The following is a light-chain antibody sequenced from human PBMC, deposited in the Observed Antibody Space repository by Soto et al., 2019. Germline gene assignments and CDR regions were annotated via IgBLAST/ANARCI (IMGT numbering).Light chain of an antibody. CDR3: QHYNNWLGT. CDR1: QAISSN. Sequence: EIVMTQSPATLSVSRGERATLSCRANQAISSNLAWYQQKPGQAPRLLIYGASTRATGIPDRFSGSGSGTEFTLTISSLQSEDFAVYYRQHYNNWLGTFGGGTKVEIK. J-gene: IGKJ4*01. V-gene: IGKV3-15*01. CDR2: GAS.